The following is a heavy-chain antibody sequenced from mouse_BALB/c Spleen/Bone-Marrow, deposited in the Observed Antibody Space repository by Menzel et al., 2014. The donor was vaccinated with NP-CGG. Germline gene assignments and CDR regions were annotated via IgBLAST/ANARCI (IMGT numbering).Heavy chain of an antibody. CDR3: AKYNYGLYFDV. J-gene: IGHJ1*01. CDR2: IDPANGNT. Sequence: ESGAELVKPGASVKLSCTASGFNIKDTYIHWVKQRPEQGLEWIGRIDPANGNTKYDPKFQGKATITADTSSNSAYLQLSSLTSEDTAVYYCAKYNYGLYFDVWGAGTTVTVSS. V-gene: IGHV14-3*02. D-gene: IGHD1-3*01. CDR1: GFNIKDTY.